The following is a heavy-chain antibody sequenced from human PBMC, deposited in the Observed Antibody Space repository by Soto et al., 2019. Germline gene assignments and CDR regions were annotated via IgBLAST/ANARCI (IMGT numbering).Heavy chain of an antibody. J-gene: IGHJ5*02. CDR3: ARDQSPRVEGGMVGDH. D-gene: IGHD2-15*01. CDR1: GFTFSSHA. V-gene: IGHV3-23*01. Sequence: EVHLLESGGALAQPGGSLRLSCAASGFTFSSHAINWVRQAPGKGLEWVSGISAGGGDTYYADYVKGRFTISRDTSKNTGHLQMNSLRVEDTAVYYCARDQSPRVEGGMVGDHWGQGTLVTVSS. CDR2: ISAGGGDT.